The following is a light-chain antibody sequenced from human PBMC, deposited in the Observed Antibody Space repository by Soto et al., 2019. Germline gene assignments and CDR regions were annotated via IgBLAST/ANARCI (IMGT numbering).Light chain of an antibody. CDR1: QDIGTY. CDR2: DTS. J-gene: IGKJ4*01. Sequence: DVQMTQSPSSLSASVGDRVTITCQASQDIGTYLNWYQHKPGKAPKLLIFDTSLLATGVPARFSGGGSDTYFTFTITNLQPEDFAVYYCQQFDSVPLTFGGGTHVEI. CDR3: QQFDSVPLT. V-gene: IGKV1-33*01.